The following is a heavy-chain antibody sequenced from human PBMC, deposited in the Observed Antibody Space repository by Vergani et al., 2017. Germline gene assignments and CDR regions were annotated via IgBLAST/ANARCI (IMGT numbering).Heavy chain of an antibody. V-gene: IGHV1-46*01. J-gene: IGHJ4*02. CDR1: GYTFTSYY. D-gene: IGHD6-19*01. CDR2: INPSGGST. CDR3: ARAMTVAVALSGSDY. Sequence: VKLVQFGAEVKKIGGSVKVSCKASGYTFTSYYMHWVRQAPGQGLEWMGIINPSGGSTSYAQKFQGRVTMTRDTSTSTVYMELSSLRSEDTAVYYCARAMTVAVALSGSDYWGQGTLVTVSS.